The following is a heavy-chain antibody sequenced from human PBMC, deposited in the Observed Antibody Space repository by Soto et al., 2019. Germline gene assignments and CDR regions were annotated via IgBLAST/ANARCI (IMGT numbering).Heavy chain of an antibody. D-gene: IGHD3-16*01. Sequence: PGGSLRLSCAASGFTFSSYAMHWVRQAPGKGLEWVAVISYDGSNKYYADSVKGRFTISRDNSKNTLYLQMNSLRAEDTAVYYCARTPTFYDRGYFDDWGQGALVTVSS. CDR2: ISYDGSNK. J-gene: IGHJ4*02. CDR3: ARTPTFYDRGYFDD. CDR1: GFTFSSYA. V-gene: IGHV3-30-3*01.